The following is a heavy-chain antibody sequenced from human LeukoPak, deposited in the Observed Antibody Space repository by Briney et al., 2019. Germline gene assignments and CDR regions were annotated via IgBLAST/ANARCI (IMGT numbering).Heavy chain of an antibody. CDR3: ARGTTDAY. D-gene: IGHD1-1*01. CDR2: INPSGGST. J-gene: IGHJ4*02. CDR1: GYTFTSYY. V-gene: IGHV1-46*01. Sequence: GASVKVSCKASGYTFTSYYIAWVRQAPGHGLEWMGVINPSGGSTRYAQKFQGRVTMTGDPSTRTAHMELSSLTSDDTAAYYCARGTTDAYWGQGTPVTVSS.